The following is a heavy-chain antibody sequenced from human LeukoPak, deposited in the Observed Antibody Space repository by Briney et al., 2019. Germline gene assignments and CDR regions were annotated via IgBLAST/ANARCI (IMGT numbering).Heavy chain of an antibody. CDR1: GFTFSSYW. J-gene: IGHJ4*02. V-gene: IGHV3-74*01. D-gene: IGHD4-17*01. CDR2: VNSAASST. Sequence: GGSLRLSCAASGFTFSSYWMHWVRQAPGKGLVWASRVNSAASSTSYADSVRGRFTISRDNAKNTVYLQMNSLRAEDTAVYYCAREGYTVTIDSWGQGTLVTVSS. CDR3: AREGYTVTIDS.